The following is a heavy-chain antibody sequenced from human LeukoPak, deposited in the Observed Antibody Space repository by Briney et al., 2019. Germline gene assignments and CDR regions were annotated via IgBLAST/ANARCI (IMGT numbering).Heavy chain of an antibody. D-gene: IGHD6-19*01. CDR1: GGTFSNYA. J-gene: IGHJ4*02. Sequence: SVKVSCKASGGTFSNYAISWVRQAPGQGLEWMGGIIPIFGTANYAQKFRGRVTITADKSTRTAYMELSSLRSEDTAVYYCARGGVYSSGWYVDYWGQGTLVTVSS. CDR2: IIPIFGTA. V-gene: IGHV1-69*06. CDR3: ARGGVYSSGWYVDY.